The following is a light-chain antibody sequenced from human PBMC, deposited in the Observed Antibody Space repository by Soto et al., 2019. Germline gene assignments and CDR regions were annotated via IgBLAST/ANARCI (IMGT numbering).Light chain of an antibody. CDR3: PSHAGTYPGV. V-gene: IGLV2-11*01. CDR2: DVT. J-gene: IGLJ3*02. Sequence: QSALTQPRSVSGSPGQSVTISCTGTSSDVGGYNFVSWYQQLPGKAPKLMIYDVTKRPSGVPDRFSGSKSGNTASLTISGLQAEDEADYFCPSHAGTYPGVFGGGTKLTVL. CDR1: SSDVGGYNF.